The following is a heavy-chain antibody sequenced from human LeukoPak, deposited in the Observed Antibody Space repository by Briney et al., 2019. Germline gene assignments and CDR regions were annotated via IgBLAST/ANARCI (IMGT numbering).Heavy chain of an antibody. V-gene: IGHV3-43*02. D-gene: IGHD6-13*01. J-gene: IGHJ6*02. CDR2: ISGDGGST. CDR3: AKDILAAAAGNYYYYGMDV. CDR1: GFTFDDYA. Sequence: GGSLRLSCAASGFTFDDYAMHWVRQAPGKGLEWVSLISGDGGSTYYADCVKGRFTISRENSKNSLYLQMNSLRTEDTALYYCAKDILAAAAGNYYYYGMDVWGQGTTVTVSS.